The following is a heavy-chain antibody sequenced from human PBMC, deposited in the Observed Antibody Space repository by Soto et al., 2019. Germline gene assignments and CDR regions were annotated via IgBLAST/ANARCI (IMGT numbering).Heavy chain of an antibody. CDR3: ARDSYGSGSRDY. CDR2: IYYRGST. Sequence: LSLTCTVSGGSISSGDYYWSWIRQPPGKGLEWIGYIYYRGSTYYNPSLTSRVTISVDTSKNQFSLKLSSVIAADTAVYYCARDSYGSGSRDYWGQGTLVTVSS. V-gene: IGHV4-30-4*01. D-gene: IGHD3-10*01. J-gene: IGHJ4*02. CDR1: GGSISSGDYY.